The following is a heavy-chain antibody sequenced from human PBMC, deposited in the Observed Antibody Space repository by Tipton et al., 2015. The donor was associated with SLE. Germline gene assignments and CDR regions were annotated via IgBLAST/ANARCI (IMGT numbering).Heavy chain of an antibody. CDR1: GFTFSSFA. D-gene: IGHD3-16*01. CDR3: ARDSDFIAWGGAFDF. Sequence: SLRLSCAASGFTFSSFAMHWVRQTPGKGLEWGAGISNDGSNRYYADSVKGRSTISRDNSKNTLSLQMNSLRAEDTAVYYCARDSDFIAWGGAFDFWGQGTLVTVSS. J-gene: IGHJ3*01. V-gene: IGHV3-30*04. CDR2: ISNDGSNR.